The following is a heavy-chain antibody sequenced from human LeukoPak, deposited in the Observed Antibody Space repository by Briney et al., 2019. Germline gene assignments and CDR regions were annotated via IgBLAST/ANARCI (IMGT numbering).Heavy chain of an antibody. J-gene: IGHJ4*02. D-gene: IGHD1-7*01. CDR2: IWYDGSNK. V-gene: IGHV3-33*08. CDR3: ARVPGTTIVHFDY. CDR1: GFTFSSYS. Sequence: GGSLRLSCAASGFTFSSYSMNWVRQAPGKGLEWVAVIWYDGSNKYYADSVKGRFTISRDNSKNTVYLQMNSLRAEDTAVYYCARVPGTTIVHFDYWGQGTLVTVSS.